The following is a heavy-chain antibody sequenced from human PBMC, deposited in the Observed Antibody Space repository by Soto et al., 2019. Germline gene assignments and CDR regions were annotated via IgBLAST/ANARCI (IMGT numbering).Heavy chain of an antibody. CDR1: GFTFSSYG. V-gene: IGHV3-30*18. CDR3: AKDRGSSWTEYYYYGMDV. D-gene: IGHD6-13*01. Sequence: QVQLVESGGGVVQPGRSLRLSCAASGFTFSSYGMHWVRQAPGKGLEWVAVISYDGSNKYYADSVKGRFTISRDNSKNTLYLQMNSLRAEDTAVYYCAKDRGSSWTEYYYYGMDVWGQGTTVTVSS. J-gene: IGHJ6*02. CDR2: ISYDGSNK.